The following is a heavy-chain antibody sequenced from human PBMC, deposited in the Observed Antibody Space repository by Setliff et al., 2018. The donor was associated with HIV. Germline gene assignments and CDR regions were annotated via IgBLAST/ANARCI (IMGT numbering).Heavy chain of an antibody. CDR3: ARAHIAARSVDY. D-gene: IGHD6-6*01. CDR1: AYTFNSYY. Sequence: ASVKVSCKTSAYTFNSYYMHWIPQAPGQGLEWMGLIGPSGSSTNYAQNFQGRVTISRDTSTNTVYLEVSSLRSDDTAVYYCARAHIAARSVDYWGQGTLVTVSS. V-gene: IGHV1-46*02. J-gene: IGHJ4*02. CDR2: IGPSGSST.